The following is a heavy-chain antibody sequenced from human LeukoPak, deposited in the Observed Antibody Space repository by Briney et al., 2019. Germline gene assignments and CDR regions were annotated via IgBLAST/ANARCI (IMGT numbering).Heavy chain of an antibody. CDR2: IYTSGST. D-gene: IGHD6-19*01. CDR3: AGDGLIAVAGTPSYYYYYYMDV. CDR1: GGSISSYY. V-gene: IGHV4-4*07. J-gene: IGHJ6*03. Sequence: SETLSLTCTVSGGSISSYYWSWIRQPAGKGLEWIGRIYTSGSTNYNPSLKSRVTMSVDTSKNQFSLKLSSVTAADTAVYYCAGDGLIAVAGTPSYYYYYYMDVWGKGTTVTVSS.